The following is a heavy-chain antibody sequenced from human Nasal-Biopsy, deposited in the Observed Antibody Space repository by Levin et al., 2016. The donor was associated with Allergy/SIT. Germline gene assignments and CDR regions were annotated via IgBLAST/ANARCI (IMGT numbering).Heavy chain of an antibody. J-gene: IGHJ3*02. Sequence: SGPTLVKPTQTLTLTCTFSGFSLITTGASVNWIRQPPGKGLEWLARIDWDDDKHYSTSLKTRLTISKDTSKNQVVLIMTNMDPVDTATYYCARMLGEVGGWGTAFDIWGQGALVTVSS. CDR2: IDWDDDK. CDR3: ARMLGEVGGWGTAFDI. V-gene: IGHV2-70*11. CDR1: GFSLITTGAS. D-gene: IGHD6-19*01.